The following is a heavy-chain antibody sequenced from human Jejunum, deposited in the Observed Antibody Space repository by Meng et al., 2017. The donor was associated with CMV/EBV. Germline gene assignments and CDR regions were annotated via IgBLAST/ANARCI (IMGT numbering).Heavy chain of an antibody. CDR3: AREQSSSYAFDI. V-gene: IGHV3-74*03. Sequence: ASAFTFSVYWLHWVRQAPGKGLVWVSRINNDGGTTVYADSVKGRFTISRDNAKNPLSLQMNSLGGEDTAVYYCAREQSSSYAFDIWGQGTVVTVSS. CDR1: AFTFSVYW. J-gene: IGHJ3*02. D-gene: IGHD6-6*01. CDR2: INNDGGTT.